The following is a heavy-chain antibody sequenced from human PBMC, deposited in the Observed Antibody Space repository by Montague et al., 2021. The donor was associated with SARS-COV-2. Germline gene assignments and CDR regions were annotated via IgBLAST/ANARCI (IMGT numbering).Heavy chain of an antibody. CDR3: ARDPWRITIFGVVTRYCMDV. D-gene: IGHD3-3*01. CDR1: GGSFSSSSYY. V-gene: IGHV4-61*01. CDR2: NYYSGXT. Sequence: SETLSLTCSVSGGSFSSSSYYWSWIRQPAGKGLEWIGFNYYSGXTXYXXXXKXRVTISVDTYKNQFSLKLRSVTAADTAVYYCARDPWRITIFGVVTRYCMDVWGQGTTVTVSS. J-gene: IGHJ6*02.